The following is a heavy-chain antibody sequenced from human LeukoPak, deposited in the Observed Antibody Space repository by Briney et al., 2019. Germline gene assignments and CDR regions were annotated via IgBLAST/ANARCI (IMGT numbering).Heavy chain of an antibody. CDR3: ARGVGNSSAEYYQH. V-gene: IGHV4-30-2*01. Sequence: SQTLSHTCTVSGGSISSGGYYWSWIRQPPGKGLEWIGEINHSGSTDYTPSLKSRVTISVDTSKNQFSLQLNSVTAADTAVYYCARGVGNSSAEYYQHWGQGTLVTVSS. J-gene: IGHJ1*01. CDR2: INHSGST. CDR1: GGSISSGGYY. D-gene: IGHD4-23*01.